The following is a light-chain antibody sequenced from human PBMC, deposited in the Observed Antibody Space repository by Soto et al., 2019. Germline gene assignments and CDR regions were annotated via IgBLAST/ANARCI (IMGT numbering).Light chain of an antibody. V-gene: IGKV1-39*01. CDR2: AAS. CDR1: QSISNY. Sequence: DIQMTQSPSSLSASVGDRVTITCRASQSISNYLNWYQQKPGKAPKLLIYAASSLQSGVPSRFSGGRSGTDFTLTITSLQHEDFATYSCQQSYITPPTFGPGTNVDIK. J-gene: IGKJ3*01. CDR3: QQSYITPPT.